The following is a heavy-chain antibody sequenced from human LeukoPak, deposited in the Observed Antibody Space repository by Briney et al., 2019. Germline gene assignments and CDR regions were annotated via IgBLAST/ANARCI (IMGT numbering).Heavy chain of an antibody. CDR2: ISSSSSTI. J-gene: IGHJ4*02. CDR3: ARKPDILTGYYFDY. D-gene: IGHD3-9*01. V-gene: IGHV3-48*01. Sequence: GGSLRLSCAVSGFTFSSYEMNWVRQAPGKGLEWVSYISSSSSTIYYADSVKGQFTISRDNAKNSLYLQMNSLRAEDTAVYYCARKPDILTGYYFDYWGQGTLVTVSS. CDR1: GFTFSSYE.